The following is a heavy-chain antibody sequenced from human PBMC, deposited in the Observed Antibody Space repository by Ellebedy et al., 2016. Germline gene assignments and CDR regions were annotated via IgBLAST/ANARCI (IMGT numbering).Heavy chain of an antibody. CDR2: IIPILGIA. J-gene: IGHJ6*02. Sequence: SVKVSXXASGGTFSSYAISWVRQAPGQGLEWMGRIIPILGIANYAQKFQGRVTITADKSTSTAYMELSSLRSEDTAVYYCASMVVAATPPYYYYGMDVWGQGTTVTVSS. V-gene: IGHV1-69*04. CDR3: ASMVVAATPPYYYYGMDV. CDR1: GGTFSSYA. D-gene: IGHD2-15*01.